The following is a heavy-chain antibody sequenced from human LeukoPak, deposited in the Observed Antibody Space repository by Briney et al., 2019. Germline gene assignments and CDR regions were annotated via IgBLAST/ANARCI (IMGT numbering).Heavy chain of an antibody. CDR1: AGSISSYY. D-gene: IGHD3-3*01. J-gene: IGHJ6*03. CDR2: IYYSGST. CDR3: ARAYYDFWSGYSIDYYYYYYMDV. V-gene: IGHV4-59*01. Sequence: SETLSLTCTVSAGSISSYYWSWIRQPPGKGLEWIGYIYYSGSTNYNPSLKSRVTISVDTSKNQFSLKLSSVTAADTAVYYCARAYYDFWSGYSIDYYYYYYMDVWGKGTTVTVSS.